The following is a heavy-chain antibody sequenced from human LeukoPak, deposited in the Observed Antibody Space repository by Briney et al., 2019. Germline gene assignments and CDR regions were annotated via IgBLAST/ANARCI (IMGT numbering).Heavy chain of an antibody. Sequence: ASVKVSCKASGYTFTSYYMHWVRQAPGQGLEWMGIINPSGGSTSYAQKFQGRVTMTRDTSTSTVYMELSSLRSEDTALYYCARGSFSDYGGNSDAFDIWGQGTMVTVSS. J-gene: IGHJ3*02. D-gene: IGHD4-23*01. CDR2: INPSGGST. CDR1: GYTFTSYY. V-gene: IGHV1-46*01. CDR3: ARGSFSDYGGNSDAFDI.